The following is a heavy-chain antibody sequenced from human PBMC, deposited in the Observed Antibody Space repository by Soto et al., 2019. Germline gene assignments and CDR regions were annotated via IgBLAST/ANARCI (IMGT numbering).Heavy chain of an antibody. Sequence: WVLRLSCAASVFTFSSYGMHWVRQAPGKGLEWVAVIWYDGSNKYYADSVKGRFTISRDNSKNTLYLQMNSLRAEDTAVYYCARDWAGRYYDSTGLLYWGQGTLVTVSS. CDR3: ARDWAGRYYDSTGLLY. CDR1: VFTFSSYG. J-gene: IGHJ4*02. V-gene: IGHV3-33*01. CDR2: IWYDGSNK. D-gene: IGHD3-22*01.